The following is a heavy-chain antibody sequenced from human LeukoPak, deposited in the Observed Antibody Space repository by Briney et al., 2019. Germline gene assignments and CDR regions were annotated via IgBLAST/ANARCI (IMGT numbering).Heavy chain of an antibody. D-gene: IGHD3-22*01. J-gene: IGHJ4*02. V-gene: IGHV4-59*08. CDR3: ARLGHSATYYVDHYYFDY. Sequence: SETLSLTCTVSGGSISSSYWSWIRQPPGKGLEWIGYIYYSGITNYNASLKSRVTISVDTSKNQFSLRLSSVIAADTAVYNCARLGHSATYYVDHYYFDYWGQGTLVTVSS. CDR2: IYYSGIT. CDR1: GGSISSSY.